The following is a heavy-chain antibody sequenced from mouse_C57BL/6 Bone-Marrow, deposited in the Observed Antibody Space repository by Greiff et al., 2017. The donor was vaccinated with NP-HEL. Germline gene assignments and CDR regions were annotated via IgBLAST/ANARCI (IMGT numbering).Heavy chain of an antibody. D-gene: IGHD1-1*01. CDR2: IHPNSGST. J-gene: IGHJ2*01. CDR3: ARLTTVVATYYFGD. V-gene: IGHV1-64*01. CDR1: GYTFTSYW. Sequence: QVQLQQPGAELVKPGASVKLSCKASGYTFTSYWMHWVKQSPGQGLAWVGMIHPNSGSTNYNEKFKSKATLTVDKSSSTAYLPLSSLTPEDSAVFCGARLTTVVATYYFGDWGQGATLTAAS.